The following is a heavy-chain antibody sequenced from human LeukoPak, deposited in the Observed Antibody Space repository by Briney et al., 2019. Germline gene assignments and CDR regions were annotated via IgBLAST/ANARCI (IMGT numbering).Heavy chain of an antibody. J-gene: IGHJ6*03. Sequence: SETLSLTCAVYRGSFRGYFWGWVRQTPGKGLEWLGEITHNGGTNYMPSLSGRVSVFQDVSKNQFSLKLSSVTAADTGVYYCARGNSGSHWGDHYFYMDVWGKGTTVIVSS. CDR2: ITHNGGT. V-gene: IGHV4-34*01. D-gene: IGHD1-26*01. CDR3: ARGNSGSHWGDHYFYMDV. CDR1: RGSFRGYF.